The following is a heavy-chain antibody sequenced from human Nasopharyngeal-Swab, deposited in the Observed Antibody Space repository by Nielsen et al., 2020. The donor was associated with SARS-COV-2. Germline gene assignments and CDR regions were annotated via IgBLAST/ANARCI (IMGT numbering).Heavy chain of an antibody. D-gene: IGHD4-11*01. CDR1: GGSISSSSYY. J-gene: IGHJ5*02. CDR3: ARNDYTGSSWFDP. V-gene: IGHV4-39*01. Sequence: GSLRLSCTVSGGSISSSSYYWGWIRQPPGKRLEWIGSIYYSGSTYYNPSLKSQVTISVDTSKNQFSLKLSSVTAADTAVYYCARNDYTGSSWFDPWGQGTLVTVSS. CDR2: IYYSGST.